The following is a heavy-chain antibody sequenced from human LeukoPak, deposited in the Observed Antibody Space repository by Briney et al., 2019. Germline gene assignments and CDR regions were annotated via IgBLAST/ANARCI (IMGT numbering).Heavy chain of an antibody. CDR1: GFTFSSYA. J-gene: IGHJ4*02. D-gene: IGHD3-22*01. CDR3: AKAPYYYDSSGYRYFDY. Sequence: TGGSLRLSCAASGFTFSSYAMSWVRQAPGKGLEWVSAISGSGGSTYYADSVKGRFTISRDNSKNTLYLQMNSLRAEDTAVYYCAKAPYYYDSSGYRYFDYWGQGTLVTVSS. CDR2: ISGSGGST. V-gene: IGHV3-23*01.